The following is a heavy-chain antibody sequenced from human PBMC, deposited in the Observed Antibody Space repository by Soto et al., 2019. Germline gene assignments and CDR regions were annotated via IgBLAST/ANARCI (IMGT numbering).Heavy chain of an antibody. V-gene: IGHV1-2*02. D-gene: IGHD3-22*01. CDR3: ARVSFETSGYADY. Sequence: QVQLVQSGAEVKKPGASVKVSCKASGYNFNGYYLHWVRQAPGQGLEWMGWIVPNSGGTNYAQKFQGRVTLTRDTSISTTYMELSSLRSEDTAVYYCARVSFETSGYADYWGQGTLVTVSS. J-gene: IGHJ4*02. CDR2: IVPNSGGT. CDR1: GYNFNGYY.